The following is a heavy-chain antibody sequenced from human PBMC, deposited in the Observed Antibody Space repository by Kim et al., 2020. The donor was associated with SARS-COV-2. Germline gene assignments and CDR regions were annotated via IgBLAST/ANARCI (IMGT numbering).Heavy chain of an antibody. CDR3: ARGPTTVTTFPQFDH. CDR2: IYGTGNS. V-gene: IGHV4-4*07. J-gene: IGHJ4*02. CDR1: GGSISSYY. D-gene: IGHD4-17*01. Sequence: SETLSLTCSVSGGSISSYYWSWIRQPAGKGLEWIGRIYGTGNSNYNPSLNSRVSMSVDTSKNQFSLRLTSVTAADTAVYYCARGPTTVTTFPQFDHWGQGTLVTVSA.